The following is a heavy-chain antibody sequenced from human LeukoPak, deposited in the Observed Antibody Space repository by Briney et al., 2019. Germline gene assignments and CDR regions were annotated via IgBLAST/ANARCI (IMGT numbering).Heavy chain of an antibody. V-gene: IGHV3-13*04. J-gene: IGHJ3*02. CDR2: FGSTGNT. Sequence: GGSLRLSCAASGFTFSRYDMHWVRQATGKGLEWVSAFGSTGNTYYSGAVKGRFTISRENAKSSLYLQMNSLRAGDTAVHYCAREGYDEAFDIWGHGTMVTVSS. D-gene: IGHD2-15*01. CDR3: AREGYDEAFDI. CDR1: GFTFSRYD.